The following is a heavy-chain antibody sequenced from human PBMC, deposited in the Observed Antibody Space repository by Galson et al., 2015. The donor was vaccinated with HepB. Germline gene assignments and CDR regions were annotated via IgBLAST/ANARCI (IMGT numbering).Heavy chain of an antibody. V-gene: IGHV4-34*01. CDR2: INHSGST. CDR1: GGSFSGYY. J-gene: IGHJ4*02. Sequence: SETLSLTCAVYGGSFSGYYWSWIRQPPGKGLEWIGEINHSGSTNYNPSLKSRVTISVDTSKNQFSLKLSSVTAADTAVYYCARQSSSGWYEDWGQGTLVTVSS. CDR3: ARQSSSGWYED. D-gene: IGHD6-19*01.